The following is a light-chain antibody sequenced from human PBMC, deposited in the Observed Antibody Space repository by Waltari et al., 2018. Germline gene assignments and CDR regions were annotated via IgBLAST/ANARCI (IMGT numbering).Light chain of an antibody. CDR3: CSYAGGSRVI. CDR2: EAT. Sequence: QSALTQPASLSGSPGQSITISSAGTKHDIGTYNFVSWFQQFPGQAPKLIVSEATKRPSGVSYRFSGSKSGNTASLTISGLQAEDEADYYCCSYAGGSRVIFGGGTKLTVL. V-gene: IGLV2-23*01. CDR1: KHDIGTYNF. J-gene: IGLJ2*01.